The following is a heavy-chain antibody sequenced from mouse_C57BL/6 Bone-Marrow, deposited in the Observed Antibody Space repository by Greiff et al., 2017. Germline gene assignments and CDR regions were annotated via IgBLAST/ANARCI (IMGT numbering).Heavy chain of an antibody. CDR2: IDPENGYT. CDR1: GFNIKDDY. D-gene: IGHD1-1*01. V-gene: IGHV14-4*01. Sequence: EVQLQQSGAELVRPGASVKLSCTASGFNIKDDYMHWVKQRPEQGLEWIGWIDPENGYTEYASKFQGKATITADTSSNTAYLQLSSLTSEDTAVYYCTTDRAITTVGYWYFDVWGTGTTVTVSS. CDR3: TTDRAITTVGYWYFDV. J-gene: IGHJ1*03.